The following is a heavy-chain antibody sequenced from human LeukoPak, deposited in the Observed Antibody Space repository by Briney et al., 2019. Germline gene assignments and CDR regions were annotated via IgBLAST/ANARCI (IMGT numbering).Heavy chain of an antibody. CDR2: INHSGST. V-gene: IGHV4-34*01. D-gene: IGHD2-15*01. Sequence: SETLSLTCAVYGGSFSGYYWSWIRQPPGKGLEWIGEINHSGSTNYNPSLKSRVTISVDTSKNQFSLKLSSVTAADTAVYYCARHSYCSGGSCPYAYWGQGTLVTVSS. J-gene: IGHJ4*02. CDR3: ARHSYCSGGSCPYAY. CDR1: GGSFSGYY.